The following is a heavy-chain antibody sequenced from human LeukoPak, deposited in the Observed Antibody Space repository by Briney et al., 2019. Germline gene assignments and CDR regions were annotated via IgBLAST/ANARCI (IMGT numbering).Heavy chain of an antibody. Sequence: GGSLRLSCAASGFTFSSYGMHWVHQAPGKGLEWVAVISYDGHDKYYADSVKGRFTISRDNSKNTLYLQMNSLRAEDTAVYYCARVLVTGLKRYFDNWGQGILVTVSS. CDR3: ARVLVTGLKRYFDN. J-gene: IGHJ4*02. CDR1: GFTFSSYG. D-gene: IGHD1-20*01. V-gene: IGHV3-30*03. CDR2: ISYDGHDK.